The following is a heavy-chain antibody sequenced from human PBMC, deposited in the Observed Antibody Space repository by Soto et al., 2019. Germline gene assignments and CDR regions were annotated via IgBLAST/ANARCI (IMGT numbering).Heavy chain of an antibody. Sequence: SETLSLTCTVSGGSISSYYWSWIRQPPGKGLEWIGYIYYSGSTNYNPSLKSRVTISVDTSKNQFSLKLSSVTAADTAVYYCARDIAGIRGLGEFQMDVWGQGTTVTVSS. CDR1: GGSISSYY. CDR2: IYYSGST. J-gene: IGHJ6*02. CDR3: ARDIAGIRGLGEFQMDV. V-gene: IGHV4-59*01. D-gene: IGHD3-16*01.